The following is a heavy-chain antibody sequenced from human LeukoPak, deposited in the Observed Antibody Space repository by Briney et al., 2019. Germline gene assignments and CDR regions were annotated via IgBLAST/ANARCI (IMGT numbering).Heavy chain of an antibody. CDR3: AAIEYSSSGWFDP. Sequence: ASVKVSCKASGGTFSSYAISWVRQAPGQGLEWMGGIIPIFGTANYAQKFQGRVTITADESTSTAYMELSSLRSEDTAVYYCAAIEYSSSGWFDPWGQGTLVTVSS. CDR1: GGTFSSYA. V-gene: IGHV1-69*13. J-gene: IGHJ5*02. CDR2: IIPIFGTA. D-gene: IGHD6-6*01.